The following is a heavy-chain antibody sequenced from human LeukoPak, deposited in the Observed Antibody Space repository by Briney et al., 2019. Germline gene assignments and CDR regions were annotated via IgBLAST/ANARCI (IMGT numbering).Heavy chain of an antibody. Sequence: PGGSLRLSCEGSGLPFGTYAMTWVRHAPGRGLEWVATISGSGVSIYYADSVKDRFTISRDNNENTVYLQMNSLRVEDTALYYCAKVGWYGDLEHWGQGTQVAVSS. V-gene: IGHV3-23*01. CDR3: AKVGWYGDLEH. J-gene: IGHJ1*01. D-gene: IGHD3-10*01. CDR1: GLPFGTYA. CDR2: ISGSGVSI.